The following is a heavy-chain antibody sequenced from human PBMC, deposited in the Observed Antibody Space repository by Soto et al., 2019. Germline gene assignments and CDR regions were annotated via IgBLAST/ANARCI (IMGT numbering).Heavy chain of an antibody. V-gene: IGHV4-31*03. D-gene: IGHD2-21*01. CDR1: GASISSGGYY. CDR2: IYYSGTT. J-gene: IGHJ6*02. CDR3: AASCVGCGGFNYYGMDV. Sequence: SETLSLTCSVSGASISSGGYYWNWIRQHPGKGLEWIGYIYYSGTTYYNPSLKNRVTISVDTSKNQFSLKLSSVTAADTAVYYCAASCVGCGGFNYYGMDVWGQGTTVTVSS.